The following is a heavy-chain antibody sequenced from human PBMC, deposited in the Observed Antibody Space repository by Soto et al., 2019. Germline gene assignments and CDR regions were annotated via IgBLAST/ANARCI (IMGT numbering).Heavy chain of an antibody. V-gene: IGHV4-34*01. J-gene: IGHJ4*02. Sequence: SETLFLTCAVYGGSFSGYYWSWIRQPPGKGLEWIGEINHSGSTNYNPSLKSRVTISVDTSKNQLSLKLSSVTAADTAVYYCARWLITMVRGVIQRNIDYWGQGTLVTVSS. CDR1: GGSFSGYY. CDR2: INHSGST. D-gene: IGHD3-10*01. CDR3: ARWLITMVRGVIQRNIDY.